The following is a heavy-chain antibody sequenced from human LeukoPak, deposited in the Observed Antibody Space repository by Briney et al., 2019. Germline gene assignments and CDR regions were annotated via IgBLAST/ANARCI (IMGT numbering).Heavy chain of an antibody. CDR2: TYYSGST. V-gene: IGHV4-59*08. CDR1: GGSISSYY. CDR3: ARRHCSSTSCHYYMDV. J-gene: IGHJ6*03. D-gene: IGHD2-2*01. Sequence: SETLSLTCTVSGGSISSYYWSWIRQPPGKGLEWIGYTYYSGSTNYNPSLKSRVTISVDTSKNQFSLKLSSVTAADTAVYYCARRHCSSTSCHYYMDVWGKGTTVTVSS.